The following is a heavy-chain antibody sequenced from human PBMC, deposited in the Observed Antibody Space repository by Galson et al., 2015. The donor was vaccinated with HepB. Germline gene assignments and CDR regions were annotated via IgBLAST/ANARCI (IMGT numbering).Heavy chain of an antibody. Sequence: ALVKPTQTVTLTCSFSGFSLNARGMCVSWIRQPPGKALEWLALIDWDDDKYYGTSLKTRLTLSKDTSKNQVVLTVANMDPVDTATYYCARTQTSVTTSYYFDSWGQGTLVTVSS. CDR3: ARTQTSVTTSYYFDS. CDR2: IDWDDDK. D-gene: IGHD4-17*01. CDR1: GFSLNARGMC. V-gene: IGHV2-70*01. J-gene: IGHJ4*02.